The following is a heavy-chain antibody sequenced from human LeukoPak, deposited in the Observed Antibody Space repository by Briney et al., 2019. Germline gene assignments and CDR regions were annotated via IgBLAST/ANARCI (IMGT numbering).Heavy chain of an antibody. CDR1: GFIFSSYW. Sequence: GGSLRLSCAASGFIFSSYWMTRVRQAPRKAPEWVANIRHDGREKYYVGSVKGRFIISRDNAKNSLYLQMNSLRLEDTAIYYCAWGMDVWGQGTTVTVSS. V-gene: IGHV3-7*04. J-gene: IGHJ6*02. CDR2: IRHDGREK. CDR3: AWGMDV.